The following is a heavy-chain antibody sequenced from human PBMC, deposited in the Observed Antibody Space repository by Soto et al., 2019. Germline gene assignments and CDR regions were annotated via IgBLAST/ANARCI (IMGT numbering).Heavy chain of an antibody. D-gene: IGHD2-2*01. V-gene: IGHV3-21*01. CDR2: ISSSSSYI. J-gene: IGHJ5*02. CDR1: GFTFSSYS. CDR3: AREGWVVVPAAIGWFDP. Sequence: VGSLRLACAASGFTFSSYSINWVRQAPGKGLEWVSSISSSSSYIYYANSVKGRFTISRDNAKNSLYLKMNSLRDEDTAVYYCAREGWVVVPAAIGWFDPWGQGTLVTVSS.